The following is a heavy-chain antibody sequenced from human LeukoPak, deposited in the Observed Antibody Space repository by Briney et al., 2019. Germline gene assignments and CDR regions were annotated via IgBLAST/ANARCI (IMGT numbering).Heavy chain of an antibody. CDR3: ARDHPGITLAGNFDD. Sequence: PGRSLRVSCAASGFSFNKFVMHWGRQAPGKGLEWVAVISYEGSNIYYADSVKGRFTISRDDSKNTLYLQMHSLRAEDTAVYYCARDHPGITLAGNFDDWGQGTLVTVSS. J-gene: IGHJ4*02. V-gene: IGHV3-30-3*01. CDR2: ISYEGSNI. CDR1: GFSFNKFV. D-gene: IGHD6-19*01.